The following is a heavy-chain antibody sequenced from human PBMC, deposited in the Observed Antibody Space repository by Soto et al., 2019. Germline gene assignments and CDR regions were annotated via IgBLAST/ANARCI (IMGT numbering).Heavy chain of an antibody. CDR1: GLTFRSYW. CDR3: LRDIQWCRLDS. V-gene: IGHV3-74*03. J-gene: IGHJ5*01. D-gene: IGHD2-15*01. CDR2: INTDGSVA. Sequence: GGSLRLSCAASGLTFRSYWMHWVRQAPGKGLVWVSRINTDGSVAMYVDSVKGRFTISRDNAKNTLYLHMNSLRAEDTAVYYCLRDIQWCRLDSWGQGTLVTVSS.